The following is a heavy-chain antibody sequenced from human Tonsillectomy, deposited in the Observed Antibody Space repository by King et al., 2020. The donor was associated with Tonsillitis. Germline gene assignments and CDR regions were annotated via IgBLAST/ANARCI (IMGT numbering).Heavy chain of an antibody. CDR3: ARRAFDFASGPTEDYYSYYMDV. CDR1: GGSISSYY. Sequence: VQLQESGPGLVKPSETLSLTCTVSGGSISSYYWSWIRQPPGKGLEWIGYIYYSGSTNYNPSLKSRVTISVDTSKNQFSLKLSSVTAADTAVYYCARRAFDFASGPTEDYYSYYMDVWRTGTTVTVSS. CDR2: IYYSGST. V-gene: IGHV4-59*08. J-gene: IGHJ6*03. D-gene: IGHD3-3*01.